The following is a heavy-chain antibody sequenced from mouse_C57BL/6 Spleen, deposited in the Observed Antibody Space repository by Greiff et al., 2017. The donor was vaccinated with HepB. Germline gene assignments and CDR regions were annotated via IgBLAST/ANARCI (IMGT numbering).Heavy chain of an antibody. J-gene: IGHJ2*01. CDR1: GYTFTSYW. D-gene: IGHD2-2*01. V-gene: IGHV1-5*01. CDR3: CIFYGYDDCYLDY. CDR2: IYPGNSDT. Sequence: EVQLQQSGTVLARPGASVKMSCKTSGYTFTSYWMHWVKQRPGQGLEWIGAIYPGNSDTSYNQKFKGKAKLTAVTSASTAYMELSSLTNEDSAVYYGCIFYGYDDCYLDYWGQGTTLTVSS.